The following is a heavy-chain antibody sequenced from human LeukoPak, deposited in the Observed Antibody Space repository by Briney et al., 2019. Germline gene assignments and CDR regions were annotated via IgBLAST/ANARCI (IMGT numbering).Heavy chain of an antibody. CDR1: GFTFSSYG. V-gene: IGHV3-30*02. CDR3: AGTMWFGELFDAYYFDY. CDR2: IRYDGSNK. D-gene: IGHD3-10*01. Sequence: GGSLRLSCAASGFTFSSYGMHWVRQAPGKGLEWVAFIRYDGSNKYYADSVKGRFTISRDNSKKRLYLQMNSLRAVDTAVYYCAGTMWFGELFDAYYFDYWGQGTLVTVSS. J-gene: IGHJ4*02.